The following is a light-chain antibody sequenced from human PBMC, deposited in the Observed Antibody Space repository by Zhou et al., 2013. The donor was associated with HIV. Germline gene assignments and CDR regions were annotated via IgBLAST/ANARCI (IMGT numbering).Light chain of an antibody. CDR3: LQHNSFPQT. J-gene: IGKJ1*01. CDR2: VAS. CDR1: QDISSW. Sequence: DIQMTQSPSSLSASVGDKVTITCRSSQDISSWLAWYQVKPEKAPQSLIYVASNLQSGVPSRFSGSGSGTEFTLTISSLQLEDFATYYCLQHNSFPQTFGQGTKVEIK. V-gene: IGKV1D-16*01.